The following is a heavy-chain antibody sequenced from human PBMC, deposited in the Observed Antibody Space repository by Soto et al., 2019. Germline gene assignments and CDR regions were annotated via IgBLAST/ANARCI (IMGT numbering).Heavy chain of an antibody. V-gene: IGHV1-69*06. J-gene: IGHJ4*02. CDR1: GGTFSSYA. D-gene: IGHD1-26*01. CDR3: AGKWELLRPGGYFDY. Sequence: QVQLVQSGAEVKKPASSVKVSCKASGGTFSSYAISWVRHAPGQGLEWMGGIIPIFGTANYAQKFQGRVTITADKSTSTAYMELSSLRSEDTAVYYCAGKWELLRPGGYFDYWGQGTLVTVSS. CDR2: IIPIFGTA.